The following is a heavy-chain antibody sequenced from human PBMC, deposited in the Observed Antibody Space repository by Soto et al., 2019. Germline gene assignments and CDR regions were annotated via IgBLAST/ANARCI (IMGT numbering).Heavy chain of an antibody. V-gene: IGHV1-69*01. CDR1: GGTFSSYA. Sequence: QVQLVQSGAEVKKPGSSVKVSCKASGGTFSSYAISWVRQAPGQGLECMGGIIPIFGTANYAQKFQGRVTITADESTSTAYMELSSLRSEDTAVYYCARDPFSFGGYDYSRFDYWGQGTLVTVSS. J-gene: IGHJ4*02. CDR3: ARDPFSFGGYDYSRFDY. D-gene: IGHD5-12*01. CDR2: IIPIFGTA.